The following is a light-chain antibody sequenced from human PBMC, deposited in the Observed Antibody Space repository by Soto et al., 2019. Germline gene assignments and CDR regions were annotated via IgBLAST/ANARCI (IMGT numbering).Light chain of an antibody. J-gene: IGLJ3*02. CDR2: YDS. V-gene: IGLV3-21*04. Sequence: SYELTQPPSVSVAPGKTARITCGGNNIGSKSVHWYQQKPGQAPVLVIYYDSDRPSGIPERFSVSNSGNTATLTISRVEAXXXXXXXXXVWDSSSDHPGWVFGGGTK. CDR3: XVWDSSSDHPGWV. CDR1: NIGSKS.